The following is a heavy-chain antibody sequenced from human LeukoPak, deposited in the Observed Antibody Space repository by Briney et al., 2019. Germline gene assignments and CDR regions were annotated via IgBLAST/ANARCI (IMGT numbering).Heavy chain of an antibody. Sequence: GGSLKLSCAASGFTFSGSAMHWVRQASGKGLEWVGHIRSKTNRYATAYAASVQGRFTISRDDSKNMAYLHINRLRIEDTAVYYCTCSRNIGGEPEDYWGQGTLVTVSS. V-gene: IGHV3-73*01. J-gene: IGHJ4*02. CDR1: GFTFSGSA. CDR2: IRSKTNRYAT. D-gene: IGHD2/OR15-2a*01. CDR3: TCSRNIGGEPEDY.